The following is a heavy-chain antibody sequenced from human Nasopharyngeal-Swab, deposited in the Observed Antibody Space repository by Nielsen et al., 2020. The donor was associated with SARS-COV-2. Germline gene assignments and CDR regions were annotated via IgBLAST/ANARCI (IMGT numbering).Heavy chain of an antibody. J-gene: IGHJ3*02. CDR1: GFTFSSYG. CDR2: ISYDGSNK. V-gene: IGHV3-30*18. Sequence: GGSLRPSFAAFGFTFSSYGMHWVRQAPGKGLEWVAVISYDGSNKYYADSVKGRFTISRDNSKNTLYLQMNSLRAEDTAVYYCAKDLLTGDQGRVRSGHAFDIWGQGTMVTVSS. CDR3: AKDLLTGDQGRVRSGHAFDI. D-gene: IGHD7-27*01.